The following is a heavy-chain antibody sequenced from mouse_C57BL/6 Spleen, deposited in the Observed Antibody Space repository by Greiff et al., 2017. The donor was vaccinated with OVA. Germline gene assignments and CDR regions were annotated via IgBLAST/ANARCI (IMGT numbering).Heavy chain of an antibody. CDR3: ASHLYYGSI. Sequence: EVQLQQSGPELVRPGASVKISCKASGYTFTDYYMNWVKQSHGKSLEWIGDINPNNGGTSYNQKFKGKATLTVDKSSSTAYMELRSLTSEDSAVYYCASHLYYGSIWGQGTSVTVSS. CDR2: INPNNGGT. V-gene: IGHV1-26*01. CDR1: GYTFTDYY. D-gene: IGHD1-1*01. J-gene: IGHJ4*01.